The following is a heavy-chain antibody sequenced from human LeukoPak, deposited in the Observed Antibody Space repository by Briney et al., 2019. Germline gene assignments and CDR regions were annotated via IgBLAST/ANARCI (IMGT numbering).Heavy chain of an antibody. CDR1: GFTFDDYG. J-gene: IGHJ4*02. Sequence: GGSLRLSCAASGFTFDDYGMSWVSQARGKGLEWVSAISGSGGSTYYADSVKGRFTISRDNSKNTLYLQMNSLRAEDTAVYYCAKDGRYDSSGYYNTYFDYWGQGTLVTVSS. CDR3: AKDGRYDSSGYYNTYFDY. D-gene: IGHD3-22*01. CDR2: ISGSGGST. V-gene: IGHV3-23*01.